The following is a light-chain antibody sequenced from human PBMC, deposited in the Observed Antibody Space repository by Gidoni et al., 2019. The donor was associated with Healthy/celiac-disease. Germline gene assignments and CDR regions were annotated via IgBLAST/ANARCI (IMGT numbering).Light chain of an antibody. CDR1: QSVSSY. Sequence: ETVSTHSPATLSLSPGERATLSCRASQSVSSYLAWYQQKPGQAPRLLIYDASNRATGIPARFSGSGSGTDFTLTISSLEPEDFAVYYCQQRSNWLPYTFGQGTKLEIK. J-gene: IGKJ2*01. V-gene: IGKV3-11*01. CDR3: QQRSNWLPYT. CDR2: DAS.